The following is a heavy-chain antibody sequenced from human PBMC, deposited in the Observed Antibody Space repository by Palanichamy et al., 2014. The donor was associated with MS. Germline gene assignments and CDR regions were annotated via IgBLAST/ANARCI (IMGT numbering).Heavy chain of an antibody. CDR2: ISGSGENT. Sequence: EAQLLESGGGLVQPGGSLRLSCAASGFTFNRYAMSWARQAPGKGLEWVAAISGSGENTYYVDSVKGRFTISRDNSKNALDLQMHSLRAQDTAVYYCAKDGARGGGSNWPNWGQGTLVTVSS. CDR1: GFTFNRYA. J-gene: IGHJ4*02. D-gene: IGHD4-11*01. V-gene: IGHV3-23*01. CDR3: AKDGARGGGSNWPN.